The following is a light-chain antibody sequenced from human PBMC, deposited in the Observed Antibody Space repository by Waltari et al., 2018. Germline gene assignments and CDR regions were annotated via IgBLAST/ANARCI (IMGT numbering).Light chain of an antibody. Sequence: EIVFTPSPSHLSLSPGGRGTLSCKASQSVNRALAWYQQKPGQAPRLLNYGIFDRAAGTPDRFSGSGSGTDFSLTISRLEPEDFAVYYCQHYLRLPVTFGQGTRVEVK. CDR3: QHYLRLPVT. CDR1: QSVNRA. V-gene: IGKV3-20*01. CDR2: GIF. J-gene: IGKJ1*01.